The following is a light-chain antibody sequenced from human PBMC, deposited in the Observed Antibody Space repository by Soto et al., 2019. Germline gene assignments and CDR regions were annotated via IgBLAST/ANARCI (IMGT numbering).Light chain of an antibody. V-gene: IGKV3D-20*02. CDR2: GAS. Sequence: EVVLTQSPGTLSLSPGERATLSCRASQSVSSNSLAWYQQKPGQAPRVFIYGASTRATGIPDRFSGSGSGTDFTLTISRLEPEDFAVYYCQQRSNWPPITFGQGTRLEIK. J-gene: IGKJ5*01. CDR1: QSVSSNS. CDR3: QQRSNWPPIT.